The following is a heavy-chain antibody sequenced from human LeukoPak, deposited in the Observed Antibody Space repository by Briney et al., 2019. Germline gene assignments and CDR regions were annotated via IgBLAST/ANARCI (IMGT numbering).Heavy chain of an antibody. J-gene: IGHJ4*02. CDR1: GGSISGSH. CDR3: ARDNPVPV. Sequence: SETLSLTCAVSGGSISGSHWSWIRQPPGKGLEWIGYIYSSGITRYNPSLKSRVTISVDTSKNHFSLNLSSMTAADTAVYYCARDNPVPVWGQGALVTVSS. CDR2: IYSSGIT. D-gene: IGHD6-6*01. V-gene: IGHV4-59*01.